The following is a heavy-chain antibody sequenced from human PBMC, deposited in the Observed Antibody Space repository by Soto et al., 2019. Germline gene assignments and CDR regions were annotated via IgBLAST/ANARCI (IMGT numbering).Heavy chain of an antibody. J-gene: IGHJ6*02. Sequence: GESLKISCQGSGYSFASYWIGWVRQMPGKDLEWMGIIYPDDSDTRYSPSFQGQVTISADKSLRTAYLQWTSLKASDTALYYCARTRSFTLGFYYDGMDVWGQGTTVTVSS. CDR3: ARTRSFTLGFYYDGMDV. V-gene: IGHV5-51*01. D-gene: IGHD6-6*01. CDR1: GYSFASYW. CDR2: IYPDDSDT.